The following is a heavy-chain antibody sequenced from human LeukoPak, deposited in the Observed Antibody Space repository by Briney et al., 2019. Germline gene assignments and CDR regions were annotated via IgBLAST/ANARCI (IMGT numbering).Heavy chain of an antibody. J-gene: IGHJ3*02. Sequence: PGRSLRLSCAASGSTFDNYAMHWVRLAPGKGLEWVSGISWNSGSIGYADSVKGRFTISRDNAKNSLYLQMNSLRTEDMALYYCAKDEFVASDFTGAFDIWGQGTMVTVSS. CDR1: GSTFDNYA. CDR3: AKDEFVASDFTGAFDI. D-gene: IGHD2-8*02. CDR2: ISWNSGSI. V-gene: IGHV3-9*03.